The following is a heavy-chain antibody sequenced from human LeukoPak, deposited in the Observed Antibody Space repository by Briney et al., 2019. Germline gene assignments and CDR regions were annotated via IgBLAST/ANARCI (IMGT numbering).Heavy chain of an antibody. V-gene: IGHV1-8*01. Sequence: ASVKVSCKASGYTFTSYDINWVRQATGQGLEWMGWMNPNSGNTGYAQKFQGRVTMTRNTSISTAYMELSRLRSEDTAVYYCARGQTGSSGYAVDYWGQGTLVTVSS. CDR1: GYTFTSYD. D-gene: IGHD3-22*01. CDR3: ARGQTGSSGYAVDY. J-gene: IGHJ4*02. CDR2: MNPNSGNT.